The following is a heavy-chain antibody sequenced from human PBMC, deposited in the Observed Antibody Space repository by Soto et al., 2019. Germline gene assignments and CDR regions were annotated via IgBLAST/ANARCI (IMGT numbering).Heavy chain of an antibody. CDR1: GYTLTEVS. J-gene: IGHJ4*02. V-gene: IGHV1-24*01. Sequence: ASVKVSCKVSGYTLTEVSMHWVRQAPGKVLEWMVVFDPEDGETIYAQKFQGRVTITEETSTDTAYMELSSLRSEDTAVYYCATGEYDILTGYPLGFDYWGQGTLVTVSS. D-gene: IGHD3-9*01. CDR2: FDPEDGET. CDR3: ATGEYDILTGYPLGFDY.